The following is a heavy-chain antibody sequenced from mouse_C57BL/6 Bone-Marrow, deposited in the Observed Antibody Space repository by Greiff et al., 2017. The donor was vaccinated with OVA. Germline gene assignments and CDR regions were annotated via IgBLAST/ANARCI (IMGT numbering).Heavy chain of an antibody. Sequence: VQLQQSGPELVKPGASVKISCKASGYSFTGYYMNWVKQSPEKSLEWIGEINPSTGGTTYNQKFKAKATLTVDKSSSTAYMQLKSLTSEDSAVYYCARPLSGRRGMDYWGQGTSVTVSS. CDR3: ARPLSGRRGMDY. V-gene: IGHV1-42*01. CDR1: GYSFTGYY. CDR2: INPSTGGT. J-gene: IGHJ4*01.